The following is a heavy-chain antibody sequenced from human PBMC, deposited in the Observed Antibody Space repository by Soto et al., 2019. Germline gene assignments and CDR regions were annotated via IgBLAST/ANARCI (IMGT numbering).Heavy chain of an antibody. CDR3: ARARNYSNYYYYYYMDV. CDR2: ISVYNGNT. V-gene: IGHV1-18*01. J-gene: IGHJ6*03. Sequence: ASVKVSCKASGYTFNSYGISWVRQAPGQGLEWMGWISVYNGNTNYAQKLQGRVTMTTDTSTSTAYMELRSLRSDDTAVYYCARARNYSNYYYYYYMDVWGKGTTVTVSS. D-gene: IGHD4-4*01. CDR1: GYTFNSYG.